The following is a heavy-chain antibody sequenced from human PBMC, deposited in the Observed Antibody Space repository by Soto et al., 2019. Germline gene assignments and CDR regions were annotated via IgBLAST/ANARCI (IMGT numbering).Heavy chain of an antibody. J-gene: IGHJ6*02. CDR1: GYTFTSYD. D-gene: IGHD3-3*01. V-gene: IGHV1-8*01. Sequence: QVQLVQSGAEVKKPGASVKVSCKASGYTFTSYDINWVRQATGQGLEWMGWMNPNSGNTGYAQKFQGRVTMTRNNSIITAYMELSSLRSEDTAVYYCARPRSGSYYYGMDVWGQGTAVTVSS. CDR2: MNPNSGNT. CDR3: ARPRSGSYYYGMDV.